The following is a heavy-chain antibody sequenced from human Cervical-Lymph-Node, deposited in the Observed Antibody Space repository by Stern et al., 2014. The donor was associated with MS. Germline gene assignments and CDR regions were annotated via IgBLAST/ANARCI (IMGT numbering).Heavy chain of an antibody. V-gene: IGHV3-21*01. D-gene: IGHD6-6*01. J-gene: IGHJ4*02. CDR2: ISSSGNYI. Sequence: EVQLVQSGGGLVKPGGSLRLSCAASGFTFSHYTINWVRQAPGKGLEWVSSISSSGNYIYYADSVKGRFTISRDNAKNSLFLQLNSLRAEDSAVYYCSRDYARGSSWDFWGQGTLVTVSS. CDR1: GFTFSHYT. CDR3: SRDYARGSSWDF.